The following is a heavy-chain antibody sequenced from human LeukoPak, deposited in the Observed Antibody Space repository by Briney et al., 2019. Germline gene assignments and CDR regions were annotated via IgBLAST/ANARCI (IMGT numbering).Heavy chain of an antibody. CDR1: GITFSAYA. V-gene: IGHV3-48*04. CDR2: ITYSSSTI. D-gene: IGHD6-25*01. CDR3: ARRLKAATATSAFDL. J-gene: IGHJ3*01. Sequence: GESLRLSCAASGITFSAYAMNWVRQAPGKGLERLSYITYSSSTIKYADSVKGRFTISRDNAKNSLYLQMNSLRAEDTAVYYCARRLKAATATSAFDLWGQGTMVTVSS.